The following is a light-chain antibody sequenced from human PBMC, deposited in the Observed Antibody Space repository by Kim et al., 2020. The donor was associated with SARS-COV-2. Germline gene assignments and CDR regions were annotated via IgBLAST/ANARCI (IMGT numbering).Light chain of an antibody. CDR3: NSRDSNDNVV. CDR1: SLRRYD. Sequence: GLGQTVRNTCQGDSLRRYDATGYQQKPGQAPILVIYGKNNRPSGIPDRFSGSSSGNTASLTITGTQAGDEADYYCNSRDSNDNVVFGGGTKLTVL. J-gene: IGLJ2*01. CDR2: GKN. V-gene: IGLV3-19*01.